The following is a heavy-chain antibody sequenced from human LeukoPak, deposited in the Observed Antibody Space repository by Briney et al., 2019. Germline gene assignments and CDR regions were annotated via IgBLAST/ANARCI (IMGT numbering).Heavy chain of an antibody. J-gene: IGHJ4*02. CDR2: ISSSSSYI. Sequence: PGGSLRLSCAASGFTLSSYSMNWVRQAPGKGLEWVSSISSSSSYIYYADSVKGRFTISRDNAKNSLYLQMNSLRAEDTAVYYCARHGYSSSWYRRGLVYWGQGTLVTVSS. D-gene: IGHD6-13*01. CDR3: ARHGYSSSWYRRGLVY. CDR1: GFTLSSYS. V-gene: IGHV3-21*01.